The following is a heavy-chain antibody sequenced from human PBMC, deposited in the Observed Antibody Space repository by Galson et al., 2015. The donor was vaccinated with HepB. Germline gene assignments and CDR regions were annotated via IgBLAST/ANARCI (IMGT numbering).Heavy chain of an antibody. CDR2: ISYDGSNK. CDR1: GFTFSSYG. CDR3: AKDPGPIAVAGTPDYYYYYGMDV. D-gene: IGHD6-19*01. Sequence: SLRLSCAASGFTFSSYGMHWVRQAPGKGLEWVAVISYDGSNKYYADSVKGRFTISRDNSKNTLYLQMNSLRAEDTAVYYCAKDPGPIAVAGTPDYYYYYGMDVWGQGTTVTVSS. J-gene: IGHJ6*02. V-gene: IGHV3-30*18.